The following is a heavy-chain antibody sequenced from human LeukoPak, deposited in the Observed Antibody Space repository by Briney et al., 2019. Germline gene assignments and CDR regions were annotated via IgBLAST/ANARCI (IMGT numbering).Heavy chain of an antibody. D-gene: IGHD3-10*01. V-gene: IGHV3-23*01. J-gene: IGHJ4*02. Sequence: GGSLRLSCAASGFTFSSYAMSWARQAPGKGLEWVSAISGSGGSTYYADPVKGRFTISRDNSKNTLYLQMNSLRAEDTAVYYCAKDAGVWFGEPFDYWGQGTLVTVSS. CDR2: ISGSGGST. CDR3: AKDAGVWFGEPFDY. CDR1: GFTFSSYA.